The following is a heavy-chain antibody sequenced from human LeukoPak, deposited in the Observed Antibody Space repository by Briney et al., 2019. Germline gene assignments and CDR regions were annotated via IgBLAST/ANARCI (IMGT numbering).Heavy chain of an antibody. CDR1: GLTFSNCA. Sequence: GGSLRLSCAASGLTFSNCAMSWVRQAPGKGLEWVSTISGSGDSTYYADSVKGRVTISRDNFKNTLNLQMDSLRADDTAVYYCATRGLHYTYYMDVWGKGTTVTVSS. V-gene: IGHV3-23*01. J-gene: IGHJ6*03. D-gene: IGHD3-10*01. CDR3: ATRGLHYTYYMDV. CDR2: ISGSGDST.